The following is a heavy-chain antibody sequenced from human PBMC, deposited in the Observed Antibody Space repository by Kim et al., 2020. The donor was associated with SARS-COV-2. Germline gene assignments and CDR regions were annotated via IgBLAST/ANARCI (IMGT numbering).Heavy chain of an antibody. V-gene: IGHV1-18*01. D-gene: IGHD3-22*01. CDR2: ISAYNGNT. CDR1: GYTFTSYG. Sequence: ASVKVSCKASGYTFTSYGISWVRQAPGQGLEWMGWISAYNGNTNYAQKLQGRVTMTTDTSTSTAYMELRSLRSDDTAVYYCARDGAGYQFYDSSGYYYDWGQGTLVTVSS. CDR3: ARDGAGYQFYDSSGYYYD. J-gene: IGHJ4*02.